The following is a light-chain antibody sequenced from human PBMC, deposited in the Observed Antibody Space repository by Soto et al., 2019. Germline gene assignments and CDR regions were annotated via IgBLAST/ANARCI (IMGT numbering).Light chain of an antibody. J-gene: IGLJ1*01. Sequence: QSALAQPASVSGSFGQSITISCSGPDTDLGVYGYVSWYQHQPGKAPKLLIYDVNNRPSGIPDRFSGSKSGDTASLTISGLQAEDEADYFCFSKISGFVYGFGTGTKVTVL. CDR2: DVN. CDR3: FSKISGFVYG. CDR1: DTDLGVYGY. V-gene: IGLV2-14*01.